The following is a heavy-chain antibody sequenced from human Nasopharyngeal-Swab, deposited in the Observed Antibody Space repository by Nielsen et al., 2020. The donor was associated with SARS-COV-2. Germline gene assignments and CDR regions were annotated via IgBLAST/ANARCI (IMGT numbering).Heavy chain of an antibody. CDR2: INHRGST. J-gene: IGHJ6*03. Sequence: WSRQPPGKGLEWIGEINHRGSTNYNPSLKSRVTVSVDTPKNQFSLKMSSVTAADTAVYYCARAIFGVVIIFNYYYMDVWGKGTTVTVSS. V-gene: IGHV4-34*01. CDR3: ARAIFGVVIIFNYYYMDV. D-gene: IGHD3-3*01.